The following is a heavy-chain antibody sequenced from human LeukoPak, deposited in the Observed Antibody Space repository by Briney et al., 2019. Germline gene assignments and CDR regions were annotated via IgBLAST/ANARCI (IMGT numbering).Heavy chain of an antibody. CDR3: ARSKGRYDFWSGHPLGMDV. D-gene: IGHD3-3*01. CDR2: IYYSGST. Sequence: SETLSLTCTVSGGSISSSSYYWGWIRQPPGKGLEWIGSIYYSGSTYYNPSLKSRVTISVDTSKNQFSLKLSSVTAADTAVYYCARSKGRYDFWSGHPLGMDVWGQGTTVTVSS. CDR1: GGSISSSSYY. J-gene: IGHJ6*02. V-gene: IGHV4-39*01.